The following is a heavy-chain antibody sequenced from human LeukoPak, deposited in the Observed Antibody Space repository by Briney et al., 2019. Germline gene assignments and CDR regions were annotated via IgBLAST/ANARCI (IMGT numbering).Heavy chain of an antibody. CDR1: GFTFSSYA. CDR3: ARGYCSGGSCYSFDY. J-gene: IGHJ4*02. D-gene: IGHD2-15*01. V-gene: IGHV3-30*04. Sequence: GRSLRLSCAASGFTFSSYAMHWVRQAPGKGLEWVAVISYDGSNTYYADSVKGRFTISRDNSKNTLYLQMNSLRAEDTAVYYCARGYCSGGSCYSFDYWGQGTLVTVSS. CDR2: ISYDGSNT.